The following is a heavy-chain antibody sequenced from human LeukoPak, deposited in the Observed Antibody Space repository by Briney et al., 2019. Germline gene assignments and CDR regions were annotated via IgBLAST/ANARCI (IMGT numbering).Heavy chain of an antibody. CDR1: GGSISSGGYY. CDR3: ARDVFGYCSSTSCYEGHNWFDP. V-gene: IGHV4-31*03. CDR2: IYYSGST. J-gene: IGHJ5*02. Sequence: SQTLSLTCTVSGGSISSGGYYWSWIRQHPGKGLEWIGYIYYSGSTYYNPSLKSRVTISVDTSKNQFSLKLSSVTAADTAVYYCARDVFGYCSSTSCYEGHNWFDPWGQGTLVTVSS. D-gene: IGHD2-2*03.